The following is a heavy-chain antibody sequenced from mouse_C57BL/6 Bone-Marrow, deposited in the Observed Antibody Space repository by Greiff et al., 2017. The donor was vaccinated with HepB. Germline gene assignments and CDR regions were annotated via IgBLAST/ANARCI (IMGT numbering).Heavy chain of an antibody. D-gene: IGHD2-3*01. CDR3: TRGGNGYYPAWFAY. V-gene: IGHV1-5*01. Sequence: VHVKQSGTVLARPGASVKMSCKTSGYTFTSYWMHWVKQRPGQGLEGIGAIYPGNSDTSYNQKFKGKAKLTAVTSASTAYMGLSSLTNEDSAVYYCTRGGNGYYPAWFAYWGQGTLVTVSA. CDR1: GYTFTSYW. CDR2: IYPGNSDT. J-gene: IGHJ3*01.